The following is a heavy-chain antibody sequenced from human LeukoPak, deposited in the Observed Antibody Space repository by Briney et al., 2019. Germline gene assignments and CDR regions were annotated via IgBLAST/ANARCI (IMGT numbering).Heavy chain of an antibody. V-gene: IGHV4-34*01. J-gene: IGHJ2*01. CDR2: INHSGST. Sequence: SETLSLTCAVYGGSFSGYYWSWIRQPPGKGLEWIGEINHSGSTNYNPSLKSRVTISVDTSKNQFSLKLSSVTAADTAVYYCARRRMGDSSGYHRWYFDLWGRGTLVTVSS. CDR3: ARRRMGDSSGYHRWYFDL. D-gene: IGHD3-22*01. CDR1: GGSFSGYY.